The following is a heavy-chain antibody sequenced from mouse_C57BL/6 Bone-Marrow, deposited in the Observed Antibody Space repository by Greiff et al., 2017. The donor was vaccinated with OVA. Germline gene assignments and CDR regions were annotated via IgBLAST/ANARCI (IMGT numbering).Heavy chain of an antibody. CDR3: ARKDYGSSYAMDY. V-gene: IGHV4-1*01. CDR2: INPDSSTI. J-gene: IGHJ4*01. CDR1: GIDFSRYW. Sequence: AASGIDFSRYWMSWVRRAPGKGVEWIGEINPDSSTINYAPSLKDKFIISRDNAKNTLYLQMSKVRSEDTALYYCARKDYGSSYAMDYWGQGTSVTVSS. D-gene: IGHD1-1*01.